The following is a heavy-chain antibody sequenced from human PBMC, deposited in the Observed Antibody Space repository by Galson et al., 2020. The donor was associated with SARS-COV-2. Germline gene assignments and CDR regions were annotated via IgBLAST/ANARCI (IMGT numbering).Heavy chain of an antibody. Sequence: SAYNGNTNYAQKLQGRVTMTTDTSTSTAYMELRSLRSDDTAVYYCAREDYYDSSGYYYGYFDYWGQGTLVTVSS. CDR2: SAYNGNT. V-gene: IGHV1-18*01. CDR3: AREDYYDSSGYYYGYFDY. J-gene: IGHJ4*02. D-gene: IGHD3-22*01.